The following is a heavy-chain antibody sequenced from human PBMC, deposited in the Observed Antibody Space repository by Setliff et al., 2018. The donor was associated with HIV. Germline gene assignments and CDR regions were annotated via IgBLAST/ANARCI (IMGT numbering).Heavy chain of an antibody. CDR1: GGSFSGYY. CDR2: VNHSGRT. D-gene: IGHD3-10*01. CDR3: ARGVKGVIITYYCYCMDV. J-gene: IGHJ6*03. V-gene: IGHV4-34*01. Sequence: SETLSLTCAVYGGSFSGYYWTWVSQSPGKGLEWIGEVNHSGRTNYNPSLKSRLAISGDMSKNQFSLSLRSVTAADTAVYYCARGVKGVIITYYCYCMDVWGKGTAVTVSS.